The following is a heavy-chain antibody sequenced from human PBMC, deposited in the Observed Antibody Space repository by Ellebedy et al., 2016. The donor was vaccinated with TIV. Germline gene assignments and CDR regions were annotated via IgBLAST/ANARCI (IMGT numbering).Heavy chain of an antibody. Sequence: AASVKVSCKASGYNFTNYVMNWVRQAPGQGLEWMGWMNPNSGNTGYAQKFQGRVTMTRNTSISTAYMELSSLRSEATAVYYCARDGLHIDYWGQGTLVTVSS. J-gene: IGHJ4*02. D-gene: IGHD5-18*01. CDR2: MNPNSGNT. V-gene: IGHV1-8*02. CDR1: GYNFTNYV. CDR3: ARDGLHIDY.